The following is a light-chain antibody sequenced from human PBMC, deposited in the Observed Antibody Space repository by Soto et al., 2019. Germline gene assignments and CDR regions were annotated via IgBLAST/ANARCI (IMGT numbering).Light chain of an antibody. V-gene: IGKV3-15*01. J-gene: IGKJ3*01. CDR1: QSVSRN. CDR2: GAS. Sequence: EIVVTQSPGILSVSPGERATLSCRASQSVSRNLAWYQQKPGQAPTLLIYGASTRSTGIPARFSGSGSGTEFTLTISSMQSKDFAVYYCQEYSKWPLFTFGPGTKVDIK. CDR3: QEYSKWPLFT.